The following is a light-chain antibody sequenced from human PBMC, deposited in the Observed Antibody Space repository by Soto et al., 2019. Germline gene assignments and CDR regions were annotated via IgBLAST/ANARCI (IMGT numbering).Light chain of an antibody. Sequence: QSALTQPASVSGSPGQSITLSCYGTSSDVGSYDLVSWYQQHPDKAPKLLIYEVRKRPSGVSGRFSGSKSDDTASLTISGLQAEDEADYYCCSYAGSSTVVFGGGTQLTVL. CDR1: SSDVGSYDL. CDR2: EVR. V-gene: IGLV2-23*02. J-gene: IGLJ3*02. CDR3: CSYAGSSTVV.